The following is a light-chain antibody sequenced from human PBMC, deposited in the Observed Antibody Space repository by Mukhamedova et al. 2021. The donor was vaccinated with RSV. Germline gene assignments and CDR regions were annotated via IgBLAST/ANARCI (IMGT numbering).Light chain of an antibody. CDR2: GIT. J-gene: IGLJ3*02. Sequence: GGDYAVGWYQQVSHGAPKTVMLGITLPSGIPARFSASKSGTTASLTISGLQPEDEAVYFCSTWDFNLSARVFGGGTRLTVL. CDR3: STWDFNLSARV. CDR1: GGDYA. V-gene: IGLV1-50*01.